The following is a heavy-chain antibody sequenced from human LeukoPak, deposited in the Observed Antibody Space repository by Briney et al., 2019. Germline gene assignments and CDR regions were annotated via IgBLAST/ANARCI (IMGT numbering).Heavy chain of an antibody. CDR3: VRRYGGCDDAFFDY. CDR2: IYYSGST. Sequence: PSETLSLTCTVSGGSISSSSYYWCWIRQPPGKGLEWIGSIYYSGSTYYNPSLRSRVTISVDTSENQFSLKLSSVTAADTAVYYCVRRYGGCDDAFFDYWGQGTLVTVSS. J-gene: IGHJ4*02. V-gene: IGHV4-39*01. CDR1: GGSISSSSYY. D-gene: IGHD5-12*01.